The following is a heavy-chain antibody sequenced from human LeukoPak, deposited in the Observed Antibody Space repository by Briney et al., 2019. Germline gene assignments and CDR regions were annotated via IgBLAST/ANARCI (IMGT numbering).Heavy chain of an antibody. V-gene: IGHV4-30-4*01. D-gene: IGHD1-26*01. CDR1: GGSISSDDYY. Sequence: PSQTLSLTCTVSGGSISSDDYYWSWIRQPPGKGLEWIGYIYYSGSTYYNPSLKSRVTISVDTSKNHFSLKLSSVTAADTAVYYCARLNSGSSVGLTFDYWGQGTLVTVSS. J-gene: IGHJ4*02. CDR2: IYYSGST. CDR3: ARLNSGSSVGLTFDY.